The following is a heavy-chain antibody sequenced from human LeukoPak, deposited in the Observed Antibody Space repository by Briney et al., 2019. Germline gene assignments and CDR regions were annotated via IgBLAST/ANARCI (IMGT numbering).Heavy chain of an antibody. J-gene: IGHJ6*03. V-gene: IGHV3-48*04. D-gene: IGHD2-2*01. CDR3: ARESPGYCSSTSCYYYYMDV. Sequence: PGGSLRLSCAASGFTFSIFDMHWVRQAPGKGLEWVSYISSSSSTIYYADSVKGRFTISRDNAKNSLYLQMNSLRAEDTAVYYCARESPGYCSSTSCYYYYMDVWGKGTTVTVSS. CDR1: GFTFSIFD. CDR2: ISSSSSTI.